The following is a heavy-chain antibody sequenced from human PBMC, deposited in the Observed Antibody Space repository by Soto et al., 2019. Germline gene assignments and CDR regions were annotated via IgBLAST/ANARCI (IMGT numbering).Heavy chain of an antibody. CDR2: IIPIFGTA. D-gene: IGHD4-17*01. CDR1: GGTFSSYA. CDR3: AISPYDYGDYVRPDLDY. Sequence: QVQLVQSGAEVKKPGSSVKVSCEASGGTFSSYAISWVRQAPGQGLEWMGGIIPIFGTANYAQKFQGRVTITADESTSTAYMELSSLRSEDTAVYYCAISPYDYGDYVRPDLDYWGQGTLVTVSS. J-gene: IGHJ4*02. V-gene: IGHV1-69*01.